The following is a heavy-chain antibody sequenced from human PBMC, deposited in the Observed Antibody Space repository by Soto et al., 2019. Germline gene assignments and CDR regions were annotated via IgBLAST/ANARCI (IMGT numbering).Heavy chain of an antibody. J-gene: IGHJ4*02. D-gene: IGHD4-4*01. CDR2: INAGDGNT. CDR3: ARDAMTTEFDY. V-gene: IGHV1-3*01. CDR1: GYTFTSYA. Sequence: QVQLVQSGAEVKKPGASVKVSCKASGYTFTSYAMHWVRQAPGQRLEWMGWINAGDGNTKYSQKFQGRVTITRDTSASTACMELSSLRSEDTAVYYCARDAMTTEFDYGGQGTLVTVSS.